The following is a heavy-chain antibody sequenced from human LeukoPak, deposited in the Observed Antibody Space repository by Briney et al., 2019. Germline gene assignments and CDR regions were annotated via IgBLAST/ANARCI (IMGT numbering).Heavy chain of an antibody. CDR2: MNPNSGNT. CDR1: GYTFTSYD. J-gene: IGHJ4*02. Sequence: RASVKVSCKASGYTFTSYDINWARQATGQGLEWMGWMNPNSGNTGYAQKFQGRVTMTRNTSISTAYMELSSLRSEDTAVYYCARGGDIVVVVAASSPFDYWGQGTLVTVSS. CDR3: ARGGDIVVVVAASSPFDY. V-gene: IGHV1-8*01. D-gene: IGHD2-15*01.